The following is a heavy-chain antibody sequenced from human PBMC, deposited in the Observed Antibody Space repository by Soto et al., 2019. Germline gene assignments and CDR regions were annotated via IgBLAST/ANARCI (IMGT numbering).Heavy chain of an antibody. CDR1: GFTFSSYS. V-gene: IGHV3-21*01. CDR3: SRGDCSIHAFWSGYYTYYMDV. J-gene: IGHJ6*03. D-gene: IGHD3-3*01. CDR2: ISSSSSYI. Sequence: EVQLVESGGGLVQPGGSLRLSCAASGFTFSSYSMNWVRQAPGKGLEWVSSISSSSSYIYYADSVKGRFTISRDNAKNLLYSEMDSLMAGDKSVYYCSRGDCSIHAFWSGYYTYYMDVWGKGTTVTVSS.